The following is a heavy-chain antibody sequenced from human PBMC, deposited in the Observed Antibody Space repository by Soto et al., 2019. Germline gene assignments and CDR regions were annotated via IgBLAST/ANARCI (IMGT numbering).Heavy chain of an antibody. J-gene: IGHJ5*02. CDR2: RYSSGNT. V-gene: IGHV4-31*03. CDR1: GGSINSGNYY. CDR3: ARGGGPTEVFWFDP. D-gene: IGHD1-20*01. Sequence: QVQLQESGPGLVKPSQTLALTCTVSGGSINSGNYYWSWIRQFPGKGLEWIGYRYSSGNTYYNPSLKSRLTISLDRSTNQFSLNLTSVTAADTAVYYCARGGGPTEVFWFDPWGQGTLVTVS.